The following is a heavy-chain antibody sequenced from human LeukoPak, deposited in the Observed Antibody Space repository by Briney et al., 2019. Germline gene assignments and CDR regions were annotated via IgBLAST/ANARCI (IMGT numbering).Heavy chain of an antibody. J-gene: IGHJ4*02. CDR3: ARAVCSGGDRYHLDD. CDR2: LFTGGNT. D-gene: IGHD2-21*02. Sequence: SETHALTCTVSGASISSNYWSWIRQPAGKGLEWIGRLFTGGNTNYNPSLKSRVTMSIDTSKNQFSLKLNSVTAADTAVYYCARAVCSGGDRYHLDDWVGGTLVTVSS. CDR1: GASISSNY. V-gene: IGHV4-4*07.